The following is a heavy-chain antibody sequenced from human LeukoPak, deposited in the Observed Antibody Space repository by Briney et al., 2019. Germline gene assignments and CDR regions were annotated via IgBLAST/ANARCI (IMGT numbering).Heavy chain of an antibody. CDR1: GGTFSSYA. Sequence: ASVKVSCKASGGTFSSYAISWVRQAPGQGLEWMGRIIPIFGTANYAQKFQGRVTITTDESTSTAYMELSSLRSEDTAVYYCAISRDGYNYGNYWGQGTLVTVSS. V-gene: IGHV1-69*05. CDR3: AISRDGYNYGNY. D-gene: IGHD5-24*01. CDR2: IIPIFGTA. J-gene: IGHJ4*02.